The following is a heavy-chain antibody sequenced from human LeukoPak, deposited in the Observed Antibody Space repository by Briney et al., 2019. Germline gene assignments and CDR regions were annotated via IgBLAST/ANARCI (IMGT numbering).Heavy chain of an antibody. D-gene: IGHD1-26*01. CDR1: GYTFTGYY. V-gene: IGHV1-2*02. J-gene: IGHJ3*02. Sequence: GASVKVSCKASGYTFTGYYMHWVRQAPGQGLEWMGWINPNSGGTNYAQKFQGRVTMTRDTSISTAYMELSSLRSEDTAVYYCATSLGSYHDAFDIWGQGTMVTVSS. CDR2: INPNSGGT. CDR3: ATSLGSYHDAFDI.